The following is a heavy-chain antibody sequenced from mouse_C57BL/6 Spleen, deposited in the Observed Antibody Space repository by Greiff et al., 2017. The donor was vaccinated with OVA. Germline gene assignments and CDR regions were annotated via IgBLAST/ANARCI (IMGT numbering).Heavy chain of an antibody. CDR2: IYPGDGDT. CDR3: ARGGGNYFYYFDY. J-gene: IGHJ2*01. D-gene: IGHD2-1*01. CDR1: GYAFSSSW. Sequence: VQLQQTGPELVKPGASVKISCKASGYAFSSSWMNWVKQRPGKGLEWIGRIYPGDGDTNYNGKFKGKATLTADKSSSTAYMQLRSLTSEDSAVYFCARGGGNYFYYFDYWGQGTTLTVSS. V-gene: IGHV1-82*01.